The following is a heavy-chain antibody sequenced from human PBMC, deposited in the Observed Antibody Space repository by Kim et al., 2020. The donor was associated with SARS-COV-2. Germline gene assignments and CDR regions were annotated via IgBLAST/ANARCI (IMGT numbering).Heavy chain of an antibody. J-gene: IGHJ5*02. CDR3: ARPVVGAPVDWFDP. Sequence: VASVKGRFTISRDTAKNSLYLQMNSLRAEDTSVYYCARPVVGAPVDWFDPWGQGTLVTVSS. V-gene: IGHV3-7*04. D-gene: IGHD2-21*01.